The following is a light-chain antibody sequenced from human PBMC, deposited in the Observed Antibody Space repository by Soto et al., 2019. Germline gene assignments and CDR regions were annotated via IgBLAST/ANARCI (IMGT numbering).Light chain of an antibody. Sequence: DIQMTKLPSALPASVKERVTITCRASQSISDRLAWYQRKPGKAPKLLIFDASSLESGVPSRFSGSGSGTEFTLSISSLQPYDFAACYCQYCCLVWAFGQVTKVDIK. V-gene: IGKV1-5*01. J-gene: IGKJ1*01. CDR3: QYCCLVWA. CDR1: QSISDR. CDR2: DAS.